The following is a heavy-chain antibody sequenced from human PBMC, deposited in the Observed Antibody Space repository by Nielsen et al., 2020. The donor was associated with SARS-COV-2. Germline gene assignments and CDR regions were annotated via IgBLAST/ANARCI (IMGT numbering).Heavy chain of an antibody. Sequence: GESLKISFAAPGFTFDNYAMTWVRQAPGKGLEWVSVIKRSGGSTYYADSVKGRFTISRDNSRNTLYLQMNSLRVEDTAVYYCVRVSYYPSTYNYFDYWGQGTLVTVSS. J-gene: IGHJ4*02. CDR3: VRVSYYPSTYNYFDY. CDR1: GFTFDNYA. CDR2: IKRSGGST. D-gene: IGHD2/OR15-2a*01. V-gene: IGHV3-23*01.